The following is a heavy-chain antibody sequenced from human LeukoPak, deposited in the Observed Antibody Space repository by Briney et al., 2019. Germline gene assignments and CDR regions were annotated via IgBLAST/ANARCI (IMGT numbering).Heavy chain of an antibody. Sequence: SGGSLRLSCAASGFSFSNYDMHWVRQAPGKGLEWVAVIWYDGSNKYYADSVKGRFTISRDNSKNTLYLQMNSLRVEDTAVYYCARGDPTVTTKQNFDYWGRGTLVTVSS. CDR1: GFSFSNYD. CDR3: ARGDPTVTTKQNFDY. J-gene: IGHJ4*02. V-gene: IGHV3-33*01. CDR2: IWYDGSNK. D-gene: IGHD4-17*01.